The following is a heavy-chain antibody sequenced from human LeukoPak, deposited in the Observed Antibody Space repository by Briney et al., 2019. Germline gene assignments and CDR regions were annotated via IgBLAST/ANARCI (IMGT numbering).Heavy chain of an antibody. D-gene: IGHD3-22*01. Sequence: GESLKIPCKGSGYSFTSYWIGWVRQMPGKGLEWMGIIYPGDSDTRYSPSFQGQVTISADKSISTAYLQWSSLKASDTAMYYCARAYYYDSSGPDAFDIWGQGTMVTVSS. J-gene: IGHJ3*02. CDR2: IYPGDSDT. V-gene: IGHV5-51*01. CDR1: GYSFTSYW. CDR3: ARAYYYDSSGPDAFDI.